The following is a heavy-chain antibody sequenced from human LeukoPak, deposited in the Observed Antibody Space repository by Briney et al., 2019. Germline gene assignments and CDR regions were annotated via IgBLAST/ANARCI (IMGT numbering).Heavy chain of an antibody. Sequence: GASVKVSCKVSGYTLTELSMHWVRQAPGKGLEWMGGFDPEDGETIYAQKFQGRVTMTEDTSTDTAYMELSSLRSEDTAVYYCATAGRRGAAIDYWGQGTLVTVSS. D-gene: IGHD1-26*01. CDR3: ATAGRRGAAIDY. CDR1: GYTLTELS. J-gene: IGHJ4*02. V-gene: IGHV1-24*01. CDR2: FDPEDGET.